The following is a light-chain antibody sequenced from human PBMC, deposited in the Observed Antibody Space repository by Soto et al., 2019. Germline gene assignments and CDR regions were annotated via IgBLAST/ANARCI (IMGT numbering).Light chain of an antibody. CDR2: GTF. J-gene: IGKJ1*01. Sequence: AIQMTQSPSSLSASVGDRVTITSRASQYIRTELGWYQQKPGKAPRLLIYGTFSLQSGVPSRFSGSGSGTDFTLTISSLQPDDFATYYCLQDFKYPRTFGQGTRWIS. V-gene: IGKV1-6*01. CDR3: LQDFKYPRT. CDR1: QYIRTE.